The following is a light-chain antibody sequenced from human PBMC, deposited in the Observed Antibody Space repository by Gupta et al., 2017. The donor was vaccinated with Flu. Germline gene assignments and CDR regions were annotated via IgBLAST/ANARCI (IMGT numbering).Light chain of an antibody. CDR2: RND. Sequence: QSVLTQPPSASATHGQRVTIPCSGSYSNIGSNYVFWYQQLPGTAPKILIYRNDQRPSGVPDRFSGSKSGTSASLAISGLRSEDEADYYCATWDDSLSGWVFGGGTKLTVL. CDR1: YSNIGSNY. CDR3: ATWDDSLSGWV. J-gene: IGLJ3*02. V-gene: IGLV1-47*01.